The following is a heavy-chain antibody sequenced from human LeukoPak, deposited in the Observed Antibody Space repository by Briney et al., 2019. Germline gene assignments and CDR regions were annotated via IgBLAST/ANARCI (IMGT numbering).Heavy chain of an antibody. Sequence: GGSLRLSCAASGFTFSSYSMNWVRQAPGKGLEWVSVIYSGGSTYYADSVKGRFTISRDNSKNTLYLQMNSLRAEDTAVYYCAKDPGIAAAHFYMDVWGKGTTVTVSS. D-gene: IGHD6-13*01. CDR2: IYSGGST. CDR3: AKDPGIAAAHFYMDV. J-gene: IGHJ6*03. V-gene: IGHV3-NL1*01. CDR1: GFTFSSYS.